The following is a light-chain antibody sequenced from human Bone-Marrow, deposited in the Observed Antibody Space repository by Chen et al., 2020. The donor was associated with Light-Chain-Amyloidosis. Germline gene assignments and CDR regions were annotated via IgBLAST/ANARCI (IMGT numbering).Light chain of an antibody. CDR1: QDISNY. V-gene: IGKV1-27*01. CDR3: QKYNDAPRT. Sequence: DIQMTQARCSLSAAVGDRVTITCRASQDISNYLDWYQQKPGKVPKLLIYVASTLQSGVPSRCSGSRSGTDFTLTISSFQPEDVATYYCQKYNDAPRTFGQGTKVDIK. J-gene: IGKJ1*01. CDR2: VAS.